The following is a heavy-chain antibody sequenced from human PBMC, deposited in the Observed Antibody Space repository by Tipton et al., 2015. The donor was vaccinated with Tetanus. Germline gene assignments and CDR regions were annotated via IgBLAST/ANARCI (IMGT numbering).Heavy chain of an antibody. CDR3: ARVKGTYNHYGLDV. Sequence: LRLSCAVSGGSISSGDYSWSWIRQPPGKGLEWIGYIYDSGSTYYNPSLKSLVTISEDRPKNQISLRLRSVTAADTAVYYCARVKGTYNHYGLDVWGQGTTVTVAS. V-gene: IGHV4-30-2*01. D-gene: IGHD3-10*01. CDR1: GGSISSGDYS. CDR2: IYDSGST. J-gene: IGHJ6*02.